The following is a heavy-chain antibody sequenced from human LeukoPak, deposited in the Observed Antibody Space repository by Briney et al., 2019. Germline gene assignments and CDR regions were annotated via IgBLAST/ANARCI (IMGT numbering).Heavy chain of an antibody. CDR2: IYTGGGR. CDR3: ARGIDY. CDR1: GFTVSSYY. V-gene: IGHV3-53*01. J-gene: IGHJ4*02. Sequence: GGSLRLSCAASGFTVSSYYINWVRQAPGKELEWVSVIYTGGGRYYADSVRGRFTISRDTSKNMVFLQMNSLRVEDTAVYYCARGIDYWGRGTLVTVSS.